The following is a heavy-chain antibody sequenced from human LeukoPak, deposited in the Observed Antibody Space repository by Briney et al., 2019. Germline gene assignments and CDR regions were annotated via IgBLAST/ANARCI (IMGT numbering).Heavy chain of an antibody. J-gene: IGHJ4*02. V-gene: IGHV3-30-3*01. Sequence: GGSLRLSCAASGFIFSNYPMHWVRQAPGKGLEWVAVISGDGNNEHYADSAKGRFTTSRDNAKSTAYLHMNSLRSEDTAVYYCARNDPDSSEDWGQGALVTVSS. CDR2: ISGDGNNE. CDR1: GFIFSNYP. CDR3: ARNDPDSSED. D-gene: IGHD3-22*01.